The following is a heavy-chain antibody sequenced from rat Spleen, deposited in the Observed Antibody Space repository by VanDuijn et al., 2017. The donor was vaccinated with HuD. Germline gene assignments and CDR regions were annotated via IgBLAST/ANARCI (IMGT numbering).Heavy chain of an antibody. V-gene: IGHV5S13*01. J-gene: IGHJ2*01. CDR3: ARLDYPGVTDLDY. CDR2: ISNSGGST. Sequence: EVQLVESGGGLVQPGRSLKLSCAASGFTFSNYGMAWVRQAPTKGLEWVASISNSGGSTYYRDSVKGRFTISRDNAKSTLYLQMDSLRSEDTATYYCARLDYPGVTDLDYWGQGVMVTVSS. D-gene: IGHD1-4*01. CDR1: GFTFSNYG.